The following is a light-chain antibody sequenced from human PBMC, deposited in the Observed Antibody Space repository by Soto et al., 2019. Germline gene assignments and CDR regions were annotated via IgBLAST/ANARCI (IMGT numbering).Light chain of an antibody. CDR3: QKYNSAPSLT. CDR1: QGISDF. V-gene: IGKV1-27*01. CDR2: AAS. Sequence: DIQMTQSPSSLSASVGDRVTITCRASQGISDFLAWYQQKPGKVPKLLIYAASTLQSGVPSRFSGSGSGTDFTLTISSLQPEDVATYYCQKYNSAPSLTFGGGTKVEIK. J-gene: IGKJ4*01.